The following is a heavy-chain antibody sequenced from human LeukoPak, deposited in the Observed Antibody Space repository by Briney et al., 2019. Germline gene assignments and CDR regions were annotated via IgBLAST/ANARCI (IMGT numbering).Heavy chain of an antibody. D-gene: IGHD5-12*01. Sequence: GGSLRLSCAASGFTFSSYAMHWVRQAPGKGLEWVSVLYRGGSAYYVDSVKGRFTISRDNSKNTVYLQMNSLRVDDTAVYYCARGWLRFFWYFDLWGRGTLVTVSS. J-gene: IGHJ2*01. CDR3: ARGWLRFFWYFDL. CDR1: GFTFSSYA. V-gene: IGHV3-66*01. CDR2: LYRGGSA.